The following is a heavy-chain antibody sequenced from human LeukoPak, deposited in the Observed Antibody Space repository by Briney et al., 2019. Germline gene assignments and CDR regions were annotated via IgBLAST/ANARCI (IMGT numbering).Heavy chain of an antibody. J-gene: IGHJ4*02. V-gene: IGHV3-48*04. D-gene: IGHD1-26*01. Sequence: GGSLRLSCAASGFTFSSYSMNWVRQAPGKGLEWVSYISSSSSTIYYADSVKGRLTISRDNAKNSLYLQMNSLRAEDTAVYYCARDLGLVRALGGEDFDYWGQGTLVTVSS. CDR2: ISSSSSTI. CDR3: ARDLGLVRALGGEDFDY. CDR1: GFTFSSYS.